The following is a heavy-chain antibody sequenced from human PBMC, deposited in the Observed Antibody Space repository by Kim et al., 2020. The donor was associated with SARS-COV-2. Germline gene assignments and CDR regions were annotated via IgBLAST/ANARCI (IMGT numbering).Heavy chain of an antibody. CDR2: TYYRSKWYN. Sequence: SQTLSLTCAISGDSVSSNSAAWNWIRQSPSRGLEWLGRTYYRSKWYNDYAVSVKSRITINPDTSKNQFSLQLNSVTPEDTAVYYCARVVASSSSGGDWFDPWGQGTLVTVSS. J-gene: IGHJ5*02. V-gene: IGHV6-1*01. CDR3: ARVVASSSSGGDWFDP. D-gene: IGHD6-6*01. CDR1: GDSVSSNSAA.